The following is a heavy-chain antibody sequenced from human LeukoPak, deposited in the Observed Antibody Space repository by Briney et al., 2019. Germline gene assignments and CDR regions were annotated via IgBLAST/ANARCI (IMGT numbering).Heavy chain of an antibody. V-gene: IGHV4-59*01. CDR1: GGSISSYY. J-gene: IGHJ4*02. CDR3: ARDPWDNNWYNFDS. Sequence: SETLSLTCTVSGGSISSYYWSWIRQPPGKGLEWIGYFFYRGDTNYNPSLKSRVTISVDTSKSQFSLKLSSVTAADTAVYYCARDPWDNNWYNFDSWGQGTLVTVSS. D-gene: IGHD1-1*01. CDR2: FFYRGDT.